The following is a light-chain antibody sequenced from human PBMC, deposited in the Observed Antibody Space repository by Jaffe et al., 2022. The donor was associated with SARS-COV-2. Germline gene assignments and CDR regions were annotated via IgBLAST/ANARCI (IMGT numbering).Light chain of an antibody. Sequence: QTVVTQEPSFSVSPGGAVTLTCGLGSGSVSTNYYPSWYQQTPGQAPRTLIYSTNTRSSGVPDRFSGSILGNKAALTITGAQADDESDYYCVLYMGGGIWEFGGGTKLTVL. CDR2: STN. CDR3: VLYMGGGIWE. J-gene: IGLJ3*02. CDR1: SGSVSTNYY. V-gene: IGLV8-61*01.